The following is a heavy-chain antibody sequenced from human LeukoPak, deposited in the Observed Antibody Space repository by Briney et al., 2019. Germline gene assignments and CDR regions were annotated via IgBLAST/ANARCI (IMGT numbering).Heavy chain of an antibody. D-gene: IGHD4-23*01. CDR1: GVTFSSYA. Sequence: PGGSLRLSCAASGVTFSSYAMHWVRQAPGKGLEWVAVISYDGSNKYYADSVKGRFTISRDNSKNTLYLQMSSLRAEDTAVYYCARDRRTVVIDYWGQGTLVTVSS. V-gene: IGHV3-30-3*01. CDR2: ISYDGSNK. CDR3: ARDRRTVVIDY. J-gene: IGHJ4*02.